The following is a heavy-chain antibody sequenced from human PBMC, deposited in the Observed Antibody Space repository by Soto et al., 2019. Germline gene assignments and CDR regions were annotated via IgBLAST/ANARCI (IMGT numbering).Heavy chain of an antibody. CDR2: ISSSSSYI. J-gene: IGHJ4*02. CDR3: ARDTYYYGSGSYYDY. V-gene: IGHV3-21*01. D-gene: IGHD3-10*01. Sequence: GGSLRLSCAASGFTFSSYSMNWVRQAPGKGLEWVSSISSSSSYIYYADSVKGRFTISRDNAKNSLYLQMNSLRAEDTAVYYCARDTYYYGSGSYYDYWGQGTLVTVSS. CDR1: GFTFSSYS.